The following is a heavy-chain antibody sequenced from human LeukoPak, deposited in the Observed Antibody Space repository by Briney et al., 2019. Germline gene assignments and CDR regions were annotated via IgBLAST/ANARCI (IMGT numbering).Heavy chain of an antibody. J-gene: IGHJ6*02. V-gene: IGHV4-34*01. CDR1: GFTFSSYA. CDR3: ARGPESRYGMDV. CDR2: INHSGST. Sequence: GSLRLSCAASGFTFSSYAMSWVRQPPGKGLEWIGKINHSGSTNYNPSLKSRVTISVDTSKNQFSLKLSSVTAADTAVYYCARGPESRYGMDVWGQGTTVTVSS.